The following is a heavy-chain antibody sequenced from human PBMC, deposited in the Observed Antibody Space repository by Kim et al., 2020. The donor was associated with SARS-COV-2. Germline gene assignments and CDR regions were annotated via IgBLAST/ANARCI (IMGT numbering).Heavy chain of an antibody. CDR3: ARGWFGQVGDY. J-gene: IGHJ4*02. D-gene: IGHD3-10*01. Sequence: RYSGDSVRGRFTISRDHARNSVYLHMNSLRVDDTAVYYCARGWFGQVGDYWGQGTRVTVSS. CDR2: R. V-gene: IGHV3-21*01.